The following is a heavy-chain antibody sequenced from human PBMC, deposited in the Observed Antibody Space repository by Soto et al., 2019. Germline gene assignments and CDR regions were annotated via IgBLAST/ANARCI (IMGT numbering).Heavy chain of an antibody. CDR2: IYYSGST. Sequence: SETLSLTYAVSGDSMRGSDYYWGWIRQPPGKGLEWIGSIYYSGSTYYNPSLQSRVAISVDTSKNQFSLKLKSVTAADTAIYYCARRTVNIRTFYHGLKAHCFDYWGQGAPVTVSS. V-gene: IGHV4-39*01. CDR1: GDSMRGSDYY. CDR3: ARRTVNIRTFYHGLKAHCFDY. D-gene: IGHD1-7*01. J-gene: IGHJ4*02.